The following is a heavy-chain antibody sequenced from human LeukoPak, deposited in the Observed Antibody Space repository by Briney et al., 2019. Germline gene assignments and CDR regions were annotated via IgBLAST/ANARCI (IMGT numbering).Heavy chain of an antibody. CDR2: INPNSGGT. CDR1: GYTFTGYY. D-gene: IGHD3-22*01. Sequence: ASVKVSCKASGYTFTGYYMHWVRQAPGQGLEWMGWINPNSGGTNYAQKLQGRVTMTTDTSTSTAYMELRSLRSDDTAVYYCARDSSGYYDYFDYWGQGTLVTVSS. CDR3: ARDSSGYYDYFDY. V-gene: IGHV1-2*02. J-gene: IGHJ4*02.